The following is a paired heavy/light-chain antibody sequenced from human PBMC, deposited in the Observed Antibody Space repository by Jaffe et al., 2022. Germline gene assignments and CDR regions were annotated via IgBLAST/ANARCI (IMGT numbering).Heavy chain of an antibody. V-gene: IGHV5-51*01. CDR3: VRHLLRGVVTTDSF. J-gene: IGHJ3*01. Sequence: EVQLVQSGAEVKKPGASLKIACKTSGYRFSNFWIGWVRQKPGKGLEWIGMVHPGDSTTRISPSFLDHVSVSADTSTNTTYLQWRSLNVSDTGNYYCVRHLLRGVVTTDSFWGQGTMVTVSS. CDR2: VHPGDSTT. CDR1: GYRFSNFW. D-gene: IGHD2-21*02.
Light chain of an antibody. CDR2: DVS. J-gene: IGKJ5*01. CDR3: QQYNSLPIS. V-gene: IGKV1-33*01. Sequence: DIQMTQSPSSLSASVGDRVTITCQASHDINNYLNWWQQKPGKAPKLLIYDVSNLETGVPSRFSGGKSGTDFTFTINSLQPEDFATYYCQQYNSLPISFGQGTRLEIK. CDR1: HDINNY.